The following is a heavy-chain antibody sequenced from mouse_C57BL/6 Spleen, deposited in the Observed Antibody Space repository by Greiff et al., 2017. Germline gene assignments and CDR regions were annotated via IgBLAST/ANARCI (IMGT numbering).Heavy chain of an antibody. D-gene: IGHD2-4*01. CDR2: INPNNGGT. CDR3: ARSDYDGGPYYFDY. Sequence: VQLQQSGPELVKPGASVKISCKASGYTFTDYYMNWVKQSHGKSLEWIGDINPNNGGTSYNQKFKGKATLTVDKSSSTAYMELRSLTSEDSAVYYCARSDYDGGPYYFDYWGQGTTLTVSS. V-gene: IGHV1-26*01. CDR1: GYTFTDYY. J-gene: IGHJ2*01.